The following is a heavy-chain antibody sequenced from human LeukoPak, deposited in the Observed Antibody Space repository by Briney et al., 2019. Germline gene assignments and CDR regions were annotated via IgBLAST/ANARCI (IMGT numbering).Heavy chain of an antibody. CDR1: GFTYSSYA. CDR3: AREGAPSAFDI. J-gene: IGHJ3*02. D-gene: IGHD1-26*01. Sequence: GGSLRLSCAASGFTYSSYAMHWVRQAPGKGLEWVAVISYDGSNKYYADSVKGRFTISRDNSKNTLYLQMNSLRAEDTAVYYCAREGAPSAFDIWGQGTMVTVSS. V-gene: IGHV3-30*04. CDR2: ISYDGSNK.